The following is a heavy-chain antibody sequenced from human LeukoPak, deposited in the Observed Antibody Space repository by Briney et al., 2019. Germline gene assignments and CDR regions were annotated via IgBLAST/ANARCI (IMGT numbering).Heavy chain of an antibody. CDR3: ATGPAFGESKW. D-gene: IGHD3-10*01. J-gene: IGHJ4*02. Sequence: GGSLRLSCAASGFTFSSYSMNWVRQAPGKGLEWVSSITTSSSYIYYADSVKGRFTISRDNAKNSLYLHMNSLRAEDTAVYYCATGPAFGESKWWGQGTLVTVSS. CDR2: ITTSSSYI. V-gene: IGHV3-21*04. CDR1: GFTFSSYS.